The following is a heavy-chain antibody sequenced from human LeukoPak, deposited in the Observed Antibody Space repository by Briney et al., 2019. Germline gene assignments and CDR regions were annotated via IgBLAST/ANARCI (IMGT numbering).Heavy chain of an antibody. Sequence: PSETLSRTCAGYGGSVSGYYWSWLRQPPGKGLEWIGEINHSGSTNYNPSLKSRVTISVDTSENQFSLKLSSVTAADTAVYYCTRESGKLWFGEGYYYGMDVWGQGTTVTVSS. CDR2: INHSGST. J-gene: IGHJ6*02. V-gene: IGHV4-34*01. D-gene: IGHD3-10*01. CDR3: TRESGKLWFGEGYYYGMDV. CDR1: GGSVSGYY.